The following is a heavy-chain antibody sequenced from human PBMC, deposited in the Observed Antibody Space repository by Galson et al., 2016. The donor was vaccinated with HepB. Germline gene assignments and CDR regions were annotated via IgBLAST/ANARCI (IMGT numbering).Heavy chain of an antibody. CDR2: IKQDGSEK. V-gene: IGHV3-7*01. CDR1: GFTFNSYW. J-gene: IGHJ5*02. CDR3: ARGWDDFWSAGRFDP. Sequence: SLRLSCAASGFTFNSYWMSWVRRAPGKGLEWVANIKQDGSEKYYVDSVKGRSTISRDNARNSLFLQMNSLRAGDTAVYYCARGWDDFWSAGRFDPGGQGTLVTVSS. D-gene: IGHD3-3*01.